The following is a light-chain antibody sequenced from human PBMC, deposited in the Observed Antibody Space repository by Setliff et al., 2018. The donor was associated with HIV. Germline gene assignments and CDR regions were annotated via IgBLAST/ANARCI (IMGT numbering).Light chain of an antibody. CDR3: CSYAGRYTYV. Sequence: QSALTQPASVSGSPGQSITISCTGTSSDVGGYNYVSWYQQHPGKAPKLIIYEVSYRPSGVSNRFSGSKSGNTASLTISGLQAEDESDYYCCSYAGRYTYVFGTGTKVTVL. CDR1: SSDVGGYNY. V-gene: IGLV2-14*01. J-gene: IGLJ1*01. CDR2: EVS.